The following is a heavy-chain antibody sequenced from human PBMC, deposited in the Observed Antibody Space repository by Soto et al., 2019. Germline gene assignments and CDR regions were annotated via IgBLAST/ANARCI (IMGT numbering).Heavy chain of an antibody. CDR1: GFTFSGYA. D-gene: IGHD6-13*01. CDR3: AKDRDRSSWYFSPFDL. CDR2: ISNNGGST. V-gene: IGHV3-64D*06. J-gene: IGHJ2*01. Sequence: LRLSCSGSGFTFSGYAMHWVRQAPGKGLEYVSGISNNGGSTYYTNSVKGRFTISRDNSKNTLYLLMSSLRAEDTAVYYCAKDRDRSSWYFSPFDLWGRGTLVTVSS.